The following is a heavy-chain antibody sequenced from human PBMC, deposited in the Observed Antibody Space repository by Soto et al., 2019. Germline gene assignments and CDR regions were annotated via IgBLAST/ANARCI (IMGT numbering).Heavy chain of an antibody. J-gene: IGHJ4*02. V-gene: IGHV4-34*01. CDR1: GGSFSGYY. CDR3: ARGSTY. Sequence: SETLSLTCAVYGGSFSGYYWSWTRQPPGKGLEWIGEINHSGSTNYNPSLKSRVTISVDTSKNQFSLKLSSVTAADTAVYYCARGSTYWGQGTLVTVSS. CDR2: INHSGST.